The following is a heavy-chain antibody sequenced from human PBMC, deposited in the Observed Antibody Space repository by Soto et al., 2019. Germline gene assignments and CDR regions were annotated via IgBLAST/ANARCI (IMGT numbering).Heavy chain of an antibody. J-gene: IGHJ4*02. V-gene: IGHV3-23*01. D-gene: IGHD3-16*01. Sequence: EVQLLESGGGFVQPGGSLRLSCAASGFTFNNYGMTWVRQAPGKGLEWVSTISNGGDTYYADSVKGRFTISRDNSENTLFLQMSRLRGEDTAVYYCARDGPGGKVGDYWGQGSLVTVSS. CDR1: GFTFNNYG. CDR2: ISNGGDT. CDR3: ARDGPGGKVGDY.